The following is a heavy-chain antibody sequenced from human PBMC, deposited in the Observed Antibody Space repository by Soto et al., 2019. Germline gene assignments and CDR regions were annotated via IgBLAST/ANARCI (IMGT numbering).Heavy chain of an antibody. V-gene: IGHV2-5*02. CDR1: GFSLSSTRMA. Sequence: QITLKESGPTLVKPTQTLTLTCTFSGFSLSSTRMAVGWIRQPPGKALEWLALIYWDDDKRYSPFLKSRLTITKHTSKSQVLLTISHMDPVDTARYYCAHIVVAGLGYYFDYWGQGTLVTVSS. J-gene: IGHJ4*02. D-gene: IGHD6-19*01. CDR3: AHIVVAGLGYYFDY. CDR2: IYWDDDK.